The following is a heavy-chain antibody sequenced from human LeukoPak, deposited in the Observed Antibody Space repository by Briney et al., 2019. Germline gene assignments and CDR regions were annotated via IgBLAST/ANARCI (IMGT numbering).Heavy chain of an antibody. D-gene: IGHD3-3*01. Sequence: GGSLRLSCAASGFTVSSNYMSWVRQAPGKGLEWVSVIYSGGSTYYADSVKGRFTISRDNSKNTLYLQMNSLRAEDTAVYYCASARKYYDFWSGYGSWFDPWGQGTLVTVSS. J-gene: IGHJ5*02. CDR2: IYSGGST. CDR3: ASARKYYDFWSGYGSWFDP. V-gene: IGHV3-66*01. CDR1: GFTVSSNY.